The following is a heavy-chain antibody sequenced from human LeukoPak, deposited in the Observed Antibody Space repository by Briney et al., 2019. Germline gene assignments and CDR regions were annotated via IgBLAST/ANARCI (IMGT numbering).Heavy chain of an antibody. Sequence: ASVKVSCKASGYTFTRYYMHWVRQAPGQGLEWMGWINPNSGGTNYAQKFQGRVTMTRDTSISTAYMELSRLRSDDTAVYYCARGDSSGYYYYMDVWGKGTTVTVSS. J-gene: IGHJ6*03. D-gene: IGHD3-22*01. CDR2: INPNSGGT. CDR1: GYTFTRYY. V-gene: IGHV1-2*02. CDR3: ARGDSSGYYYYMDV.